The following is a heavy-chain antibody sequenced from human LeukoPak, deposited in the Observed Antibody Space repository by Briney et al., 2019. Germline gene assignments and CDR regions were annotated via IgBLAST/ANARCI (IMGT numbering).Heavy chain of an antibody. CDR3: ARGRIKDY. D-gene: IGHD1-14*01. V-gene: IGHV4-34*01. J-gene: IGHJ4*02. CDR2: INHSGST. CDR1: GGPFSGYY. Sequence: SETLSLTCAVYGGPFSGYYWSWIRQPPGKGLEWIGEINHSGSTNYNPSLKSRVTISVDTSKNQFSLKLSSVTAADTAVYYCARGRIKDYWGQGTLVTVSS.